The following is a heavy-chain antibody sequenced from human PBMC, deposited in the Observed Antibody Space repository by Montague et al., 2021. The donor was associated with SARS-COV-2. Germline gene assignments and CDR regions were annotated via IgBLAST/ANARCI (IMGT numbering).Heavy chain of an antibody. CDR3: ARWDPQTLTLIGLRGKSASDY. CDR2: INHSGTT. J-gene: IGHJ4*02. D-gene: IGHD4-23*01. Sequence: SETLSLTYAVYGGSFSGYYWTWIRQSPGKGLEWIAEINHSGTTNYNFNPSLRSRVTISVDTSKSQSSLKLSSVIAADTGVYYCARWDPQTLTLIGLRGKSASDYWGQRTLVTVSS. CDR1: GGSFSGYY. V-gene: IGHV4-34*01.